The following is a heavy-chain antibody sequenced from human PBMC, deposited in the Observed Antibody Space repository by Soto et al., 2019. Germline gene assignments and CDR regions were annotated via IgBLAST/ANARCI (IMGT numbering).Heavy chain of an antibody. CDR1: GYTFTSYG. J-gene: IGHJ3*02. V-gene: IGHV1-18*01. D-gene: IGHD3-10*01. Sequence: GAPVKVSCKSSGYTFTSYGISWVRQAPGQGLEWMGWISAYNGNTNYAQKLQGRVTMTTDTSTSTAYMELRSLRSDDTAVYYCARSPRHYYYGSGSYAFDIWGQGTMVTVSS. CDR3: ARSPRHYYYGSGSYAFDI. CDR2: ISAYNGNT.